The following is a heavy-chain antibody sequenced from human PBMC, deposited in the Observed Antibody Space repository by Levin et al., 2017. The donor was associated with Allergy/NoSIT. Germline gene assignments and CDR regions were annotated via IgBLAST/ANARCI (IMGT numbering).Heavy chain of an antibody. V-gene: IGHV1-2*02. D-gene: IGHD4-17*01. J-gene: IGHJ4*02. CDR1: GYTFTDHY. Sequence: ASVKVSCKAAGYTFTDHYMHWVRQAPGQGLEWMGWVNCNSGDTHYAQKFQDRVTMTRDTSITTAYIEVSSLRFDDTALYFCARNDYGDSVQKFDYWRQGPLVPVSS. CDR2: VNCNSGDT. CDR3: ARNDYGDSVQKFDY.